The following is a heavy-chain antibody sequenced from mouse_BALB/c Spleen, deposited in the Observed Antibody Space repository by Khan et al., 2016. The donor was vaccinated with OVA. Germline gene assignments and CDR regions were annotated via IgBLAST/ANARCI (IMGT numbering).Heavy chain of an antibody. CDR2: TNPTNGRT. CDR1: GYTFTSYW. Sequence: QVQLQQSGAELVKAGASVKMSCKASGYTFTSYWMHWVKQRLGQGLEWFAETNPTNGRTYYNEKFKSKATLTVDKSSSTAYMLLRGPTFEDSAVYYCARIKKIEATYFDYWGQGTTLTVSS. V-gene: IGHV1S81*02. J-gene: IGHJ2*01. CDR3: ARIKKIEATYFDY. D-gene: IGHD1-1*01.